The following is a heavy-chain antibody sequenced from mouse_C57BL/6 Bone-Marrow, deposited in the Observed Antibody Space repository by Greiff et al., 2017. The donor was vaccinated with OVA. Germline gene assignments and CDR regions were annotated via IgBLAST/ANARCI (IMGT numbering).Heavy chain of an antibody. J-gene: IGHJ1*03. CDR1: GFTFSDYG. CDR3: AKDLLWYYVGYFDV. CDR2: ISSGSSTI. Sequence: EVKVVESGGGLVKPGGSLKLSCAASGFTFSDYGMHWVRQAPEKGLEWVAYISSGSSTIYYADTVKGRFTISRDNAKNTLFLQMTSRRSEDTAMYYCAKDLLWYYVGYFDVWGTGTTVTVSS. D-gene: IGHD2-1*01. V-gene: IGHV5-17*01.